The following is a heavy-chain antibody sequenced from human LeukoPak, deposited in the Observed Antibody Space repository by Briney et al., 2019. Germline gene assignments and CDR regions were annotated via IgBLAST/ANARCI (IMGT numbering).Heavy chain of an antibody. CDR1: GYTLTELS. D-gene: IGHD2-21*02. CDR3: ARAFPTAKTPPGAFDI. V-gene: IGHV1-24*01. J-gene: IGHJ3*02. CDR2: FDPEDGET. Sequence: ASVKVSCKVSGYTLTELSMHWVRQAPGKGLEWMGGFDPEDGETIYAQKFQGRVTMTEDTSTDTAYMELSSLRSEDTAVYYCARAFPTAKTPPGAFDIWGQGTMVTVSS.